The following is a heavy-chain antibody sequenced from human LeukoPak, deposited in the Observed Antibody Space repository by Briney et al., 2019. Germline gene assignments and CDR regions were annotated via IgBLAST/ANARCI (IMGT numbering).Heavy chain of an antibody. CDR1: GGSISTYY. Sequence: SETLSLTCTVSGGSISTYYWSWIRQPPGKGLEWIGYIYYTGSTSYNPSLKSRVTTSLDASKNQFSLELNSVTPADTAVYYCARGGNYWPQWWFDPWGRGTLVSVSS. D-gene: IGHD1-26*01. V-gene: IGHV4-59*01. J-gene: IGHJ5*02. CDR2: IYYTGST. CDR3: ARGGNYWPQWWFDP.